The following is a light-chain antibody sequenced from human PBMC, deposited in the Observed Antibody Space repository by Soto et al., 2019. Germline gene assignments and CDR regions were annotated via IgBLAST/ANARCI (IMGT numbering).Light chain of an antibody. Sequence: QSVLTQPPSASGTPGQMFTISFAGGSSNIGINTVNLYQQLPGTAPKVLIHTDNERPSGVPDRFSGSKFGTSASLAINGLQSGDEADYYCGAWDESLNGYVFGTGTKVTV. CDR2: TDN. J-gene: IGLJ1*01. CDR1: SSNIGINT. CDR3: GAWDESLNGYV. V-gene: IGLV1-44*01.